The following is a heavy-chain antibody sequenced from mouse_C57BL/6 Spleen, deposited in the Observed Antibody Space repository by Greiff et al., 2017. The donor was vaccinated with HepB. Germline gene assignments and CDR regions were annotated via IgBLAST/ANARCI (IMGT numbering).Heavy chain of an antibody. J-gene: IGHJ4*01. Sequence: VQLQQSDAELVKPGASVKISCKVSGYTFTDHTIHWMKQRPEQGLERIGYIYPREGSTKYNEKFKGKATLTADKSSSTAYMQLNSLASEDSAVYFCASYYGSSYEYYAMDYWGQGTSVTVSS. CDR1: GYTFTDHT. CDR3: ASYYGSSYEYYAMDY. V-gene: IGHV1-78*01. CDR2: IYPREGST. D-gene: IGHD1-1*01.